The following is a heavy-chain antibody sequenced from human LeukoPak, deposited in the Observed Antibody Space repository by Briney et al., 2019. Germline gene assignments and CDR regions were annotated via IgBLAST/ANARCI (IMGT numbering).Heavy chain of an antibody. CDR3: ARDGGPPDYVWGTYRYTNSFDP. CDR1: GFTFSSYG. V-gene: IGHV3-30*03. J-gene: IGHJ5*02. CDR2: ISFDGSHK. D-gene: IGHD3-16*02. Sequence: GRSLRLSCAASGFTFSSYGMRWVRQTPGKGLEWVAVISFDGSHKDYADSVKGRFTVSRDNSKGTLYLEMDSLRAEDTAVYYCARDGGPPDYVWGTYRYTNSFDPWGQGTLVTVSS.